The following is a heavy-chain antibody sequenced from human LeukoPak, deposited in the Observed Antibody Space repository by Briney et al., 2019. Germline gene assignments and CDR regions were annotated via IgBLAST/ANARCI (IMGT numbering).Heavy chain of an antibody. Sequence: SESLSLTCAVYGGSFSGYYWSRIRQPPGKGLEWIGEINHSGSTNYNPSLKSRVTISVDTSKNQFSLKLSSVTAADTAVYYCARLPFTYYYGSGTNQDAFDIWGQGTMVTVSS. D-gene: IGHD3-10*01. J-gene: IGHJ3*02. V-gene: IGHV4-34*01. CDR1: GGSFSGYY. CDR2: INHSGST. CDR3: ARLPFTYYYGSGTNQDAFDI.